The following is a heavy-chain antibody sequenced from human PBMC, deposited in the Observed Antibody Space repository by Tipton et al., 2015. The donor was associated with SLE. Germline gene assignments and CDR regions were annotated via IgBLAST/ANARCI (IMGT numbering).Heavy chain of an antibody. J-gene: IGHJ1*01. CDR1: GGTFSSYA. D-gene: IGHD6-6*01. CDR2: IIPIFGTA. V-gene: IGHV1-69*01. CDR3: AGGVKQLVRTEYFQH. Sequence: QVQLVQSGAEVKKPGSSVKVSCKASGGTFSSYAISWVRQAPGQGLEWMGGIIPIFGTANYAQKFQGRVTITTDESTSTAYMELSSLRCGDRAVYYCAGGVKQLVRTEYFQHGGQGTLVTVSS.